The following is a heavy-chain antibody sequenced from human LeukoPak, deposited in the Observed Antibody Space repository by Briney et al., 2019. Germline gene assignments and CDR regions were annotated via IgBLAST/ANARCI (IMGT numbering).Heavy chain of an antibody. CDR3: ARSVLAVAAPGVPFDY. V-gene: IGHV1-18*01. Sequence: GASVKVSCKASGYTFTIYGISWVRQAPGQGLEWMGWISAYNGNTKYAQKLQGRVTMTTDTSTSTDYMELRSLRSDDTAVYYCARSVLAVAAPGVPFDYWGQGTLVTVSS. D-gene: IGHD6-19*01. J-gene: IGHJ4*02. CDR2: ISAYNGNT. CDR1: GYTFTIYG.